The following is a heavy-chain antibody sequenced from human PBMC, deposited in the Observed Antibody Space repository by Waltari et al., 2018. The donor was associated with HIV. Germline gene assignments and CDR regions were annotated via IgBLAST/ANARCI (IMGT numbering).Heavy chain of an antibody. D-gene: IGHD3-22*01. CDR1: GYTFPAYY. Sequence: QVQLVQSGAEVKKPGASVKVSCTASGYTFPAYYMHWVRQAPGKGLEWMGRINLNSGDTNYGQKFQGRVTMTRDTSISTAYMELSRLRSDDTAVYYCARDSYYYDSSGFFPDFWGQGTLVTVSS. CDR2: INLNSGDT. J-gene: IGHJ4*02. V-gene: IGHV1-2*06. CDR3: ARDSYYYDSSGFFPDF.